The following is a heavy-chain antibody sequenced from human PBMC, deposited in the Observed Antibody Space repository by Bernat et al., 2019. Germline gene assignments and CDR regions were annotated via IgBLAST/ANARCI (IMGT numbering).Heavy chain of an antibody. CDR2: IYYSGST. Sequence: QVQLQESGPGLVKPSETLSLTCTVSGGSISSYYWSWIRQPPGKGLEWIGYIYYSGSTNYNPSLKSRVTISVDKSKNQFSLKLSAVTAADTAVYYCARLRYYGDYVAFDIWGQGTMVTVSS. J-gene: IGHJ3*02. D-gene: IGHD4-17*01. CDR3: ARLRYYGDYVAFDI. CDR1: GGSISSYY. V-gene: IGHV4-59*08.